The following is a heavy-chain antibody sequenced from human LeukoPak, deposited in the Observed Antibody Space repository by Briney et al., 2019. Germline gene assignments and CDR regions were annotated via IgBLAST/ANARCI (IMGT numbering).Heavy chain of an antibody. D-gene: IGHD3-10*01. Sequence: SVKVSCKASGGTFSSYAISWVRRAPGQGLEWMGRIIPILSIANYAQKFQGRVTITADKSTSTAYMELSSLRSEDTAVYYCAKYYYGSGSYYYYYGMDVWGQGTTVTVSS. V-gene: IGHV1-69*04. CDR1: GGTFSSYA. J-gene: IGHJ6*02. CDR3: AKYYYGSGSYYYYYGMDV. CDR2: IIPILSIA.